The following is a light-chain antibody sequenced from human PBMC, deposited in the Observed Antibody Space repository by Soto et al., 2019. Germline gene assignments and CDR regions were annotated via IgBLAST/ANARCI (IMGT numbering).Light chain of an antibody. CDR3: LQDYKYPLT. CDR2: AAS. V-gene: IGKV1-6*01. Sequence: AIPMTQSPSSLSASVGDRVTITCRASQGIRNDLGWYQQKPGKAPNLLIYAASSLQSGVPSRFSGSGSGTDFTLTISSLQPEDFATYYCLQDYKYPLTFGGGTKVEIK. J-gene: IGKJ4*01. CDR1: QGIRND.